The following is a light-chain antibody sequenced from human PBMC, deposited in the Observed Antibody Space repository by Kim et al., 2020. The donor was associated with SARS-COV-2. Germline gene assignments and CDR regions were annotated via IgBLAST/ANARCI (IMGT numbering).Light chain of an antibody. J-gene: IGKJ5*01. CDR2: GVT. CDR3: QHYDNSAT. V-gene: IGKV3-20*01. Sequence: GERGKLTCRESESGTNRELARYQQKPGQAPRIIIYGVTSRATGVRDRFSGSGSGKDFTLTSSRVEPEDFAVYYCQHYDNSATFGQGTRREIK. CDR1: ESGTNRE.